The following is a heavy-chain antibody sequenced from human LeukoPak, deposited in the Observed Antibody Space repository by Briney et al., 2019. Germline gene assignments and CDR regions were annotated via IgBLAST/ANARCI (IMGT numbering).Heavy chain of an antibody. CDR1: GFTFNTYS. J-gene: IGHJ4*02. D-gene: IGHD1-7*01. CDR3: ARDAGITGTTEFDY. V-gene: IGHV3-21*01. Sequence: GGSLRLSCAASGFTFNTYSMDWVRQAPGKGLEWVSSISSTSSYIYYADSVKGRFTISRDNAKNSLYLQMNSLKAEDTAVYYCARDAGITGTTEFDYWGQGTLVTVSS. CDR2: ISSTSSYI.